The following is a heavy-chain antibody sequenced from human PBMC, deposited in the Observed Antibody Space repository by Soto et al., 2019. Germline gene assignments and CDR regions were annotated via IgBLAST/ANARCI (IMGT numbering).Heavy chain of an antibody. CDR1: GYTFTSYY. Sequence: ASVKVSCKASGYTFTSYYMHWVRQAPGQGLEWMGIINPSGGSTSYAQKFKGRVTMTRDTSTSTVYMELSSLRSEDTAVYYCARENLYYYDSSGYYYVERARTDAFDIWGQGTMVTVSS. CDR3: ARENLYYYDSSGYYYVERARTDAFDI. V-gene: IGHV1-46*03. J-gene: IGHJ3*02. CDR2: INPSGGST. D-gene: IGHD3-22*01.